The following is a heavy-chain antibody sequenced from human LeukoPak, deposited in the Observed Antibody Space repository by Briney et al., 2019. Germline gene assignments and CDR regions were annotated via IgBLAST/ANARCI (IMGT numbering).Heavy chain of an antibody. CDR3: AKDSYYDFWRGYSQSDY. D-gene: IGHD3-3*01. CDR1: GFTFSSYA. J-gene: IGHJ4*02. CDR2: ISGSGGST. Sequence: GGSLRLSCAASGFTFSSYAMSWVRQAPGKGLEWVSAISGSGGSTYYADSVKGRFTISRDNSKNTLYLQMNSLRAEDTAVYYCAKDSYYDFWRGYSQSDYWGQGTLVTVSS. V-gene: IGHV3-23*01.